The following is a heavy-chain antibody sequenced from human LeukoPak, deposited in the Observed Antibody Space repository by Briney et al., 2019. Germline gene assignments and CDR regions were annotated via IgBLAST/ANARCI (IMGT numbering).Heavy chain of an antibody. D-gene: IGHD3-16*01. Sequence: ASVKVSCKASGYTFETYGISWVRQAPGQGLEWMGWISAYNGDAKYAPKFQGRVTMTTDTSTNMAYMEIKSLRSDDTAVFYCARFHADYFYTYGMDVWGQGTTVIVSS. V-gene: IGHV1-18*01. CDR3: ARFHADYFYTYGMDV. J-gene: IGHJ6*02. CDR2: ISAYNGDA. CDR1: GYTFETYG.